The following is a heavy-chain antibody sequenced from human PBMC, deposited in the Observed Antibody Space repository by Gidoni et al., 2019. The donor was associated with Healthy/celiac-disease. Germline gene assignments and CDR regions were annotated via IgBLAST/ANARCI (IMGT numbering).Heavy chain of an antibody. CDR1: VGTFSSYA. J-gene: IGHJ6*02. V-gene: IGHV1-69*01. CDR3: ARDTGMVYASYYYDYGMDV. D-gene: IGHD2-8*01. Sequence: QVQLVPSGAEVQKPGSSVKVSCKASVGTFSSYAISWVRQAPGQGLEWMGGIIPIFGTANYAQKFQCRVTITADESTSTAYMELSSLRSEDTAVYYCARDTGMVYASYYYDYGMDVWGQGTTVTVSS. CDR2: IIPIFGTA.